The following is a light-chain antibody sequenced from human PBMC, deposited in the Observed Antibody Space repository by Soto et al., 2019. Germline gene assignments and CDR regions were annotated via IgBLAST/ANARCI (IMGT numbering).Light chain of an antibody. Sequence: QPVLTQPPSASGTPGQRVTISCSGSSSNIGSNYVYWYQQLPGTAPKLLIYRNNQRPSGVPDRFSGSKSGTSASLAISGLRSVDEADYYCAAWDDSLSGLFGGGTKLSVL. CDR1: SSNIGSNY. CDR3: AAWDDSLSGL. J-gene: IGLJ2*01. CDR2: RNN. V-gene: IGLV1-47*01.